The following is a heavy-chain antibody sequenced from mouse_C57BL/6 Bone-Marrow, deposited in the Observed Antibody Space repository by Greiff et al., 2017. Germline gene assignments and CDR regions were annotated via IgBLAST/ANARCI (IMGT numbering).Heavy chain of an antibody. CDR1: GYTFTSYW. J-gene: IGHJ4*01. Sequence: QVQLKQPGAELVKPGASVKLSCKASGYTFTSYWMHWVKQRPGQGLEWIGMIHPNGGSPDYNEKFKSEATMSVDKSARTAYMELSSLTSEDSAVYYCARSYDYDDYTMDYWGQGTSVTVSS. CDR3: ARSYDYDDYTMDY. D-gene: IGHD2-4*01. V-gene: IGHV1-64*01. CDR2: IHPNGGSP.